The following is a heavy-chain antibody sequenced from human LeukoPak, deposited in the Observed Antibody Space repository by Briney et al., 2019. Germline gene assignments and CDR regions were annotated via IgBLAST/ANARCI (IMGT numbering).Heavy chain of an antibody. V-gene: IGHV3-66*01. Sequence: VGSLRLSCAASGFIVSNNYMFWVRQAPGKGLEWVSAIYSDGRTYYADSVRGRFTISRDISKSTLYLQMSSLRAEDTAVYFCSRVGYTYKTRALWGQGTLVTVSS. CDR3: SRVGYTYKTRAL. CDR2: IYSDGRT. D-gene: IGHD5-18*01. CDR1: GFIVSNNY. J-gene: IGHJ4*02.